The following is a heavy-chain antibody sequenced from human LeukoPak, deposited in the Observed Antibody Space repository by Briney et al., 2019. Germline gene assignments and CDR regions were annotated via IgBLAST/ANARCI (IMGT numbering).Heavy chain of an antibody. D-gene: IGHD6-19*01. CDR1: GYTFTGYY. V-gene: IGHV1-2*02. CDR2: INPNSGGT. Sequence: ASVKVSCKASGYTFTGYYMHWVRQAPGQGLEWMGWINPNSGGTNYAQKFQGRVTMTRDTSISTAYMELSRLRPDDTAVYYCARTYSSGLNWFDPWGQGTLVTVSS. CDR3: ARTYSSGLNWFDP. J-gene: IGHJ5*02.